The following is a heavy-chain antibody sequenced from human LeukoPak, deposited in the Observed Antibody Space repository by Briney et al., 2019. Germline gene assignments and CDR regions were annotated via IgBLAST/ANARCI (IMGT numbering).Heavy chain of an antibody. V-gene: IGHV1-2*02. Sequence: ASVTVSYKASGYTFSGTGWYLYWLRQAPGQGFECMGWIYPNNGATAYAQKFQGRVAMTRDTSITTAYMELSRLRSDDTAVYYCARDGPAQMVDFDYWGQGTLVTVSS. CDR1: GYTFSGTGWY. J-gene: IGHJ4*02. CDR2: IYPNNGAT. CDR3: ARDGPAQMVDFDY. D-gene: IGHD3-10*01.